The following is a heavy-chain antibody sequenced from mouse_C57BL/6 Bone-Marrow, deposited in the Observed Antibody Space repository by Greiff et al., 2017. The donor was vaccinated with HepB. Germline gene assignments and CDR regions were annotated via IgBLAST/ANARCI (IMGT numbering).Heavy chain of an antibody. CDR1: GYSFTDYN. J-gene: IGHJ4*01. D-gene: IGHD2-2*01. CDR3: ARDGYETCYYAMDY. V-gene: IGHV1-39*01. CDR2: INPNYGTT. Sequence: EVKLVESGPELVKPGASVKISCKASGYSFTDYNMNWVKQSNGKSLEWIGVINPNYGTTSYNQKFKGKATLTVDQSSSTAYMQLNSLTSEDSAVYYCARDGYETCYYAMDYWGQGTSVTVSS.